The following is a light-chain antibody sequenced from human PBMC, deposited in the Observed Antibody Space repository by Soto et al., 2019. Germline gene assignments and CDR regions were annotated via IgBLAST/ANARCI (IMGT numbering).Light chain of an antibody. V-gene: IGLV1-44*01. CDR1: SSNIGDNT. CDR2: SND. CDR3: AVWDVSLTAWV. Sequence: QSVLTQPPSASGTPGQSVTISCSGSSSNIGDNTVNWYQQLPGTAPKLLMYSNDQRWSGVPDRFSGSKSGASAYLAISGLQSADEADYYCAVWDVSLTAWVFGGGTKLTVL. J-gene: IGLJ3*02.